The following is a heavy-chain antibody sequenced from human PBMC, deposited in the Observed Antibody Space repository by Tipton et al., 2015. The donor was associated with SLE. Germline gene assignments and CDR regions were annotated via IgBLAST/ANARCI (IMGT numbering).Heavy chain of an antibody. V-gene: IGHV4-4*07. CDR3: ARGSDGEYVRYFDV. Sequence: TLSLTCTVSGGSICFDYWSWIRQSAGRGLEWIGRIYRSGGRDYNPSLRSRVTMSIDASQNRVSLRLKSVSAADTAVYYCARGSDGEYVRYFDVWGPGTLVTVSS. J-gene: IGHJ2*01. CDR1: GGSICFDY. D-gene: IGHD4-17*01. CDR2: IYRSGGR.